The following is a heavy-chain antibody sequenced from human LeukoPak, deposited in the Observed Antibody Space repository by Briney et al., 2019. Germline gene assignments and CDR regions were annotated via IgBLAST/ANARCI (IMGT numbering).Heavy chain of an antibody. V-gene: IGHV1-58*02. CDR3: AASSGYYYKAAFDI. CDR1: GFTFTSSA. CDR2: IVVGSGNT. Sequence: GTSVKVSCKASGFTFTSSAMQWVRQARGQRLEWIGWIVVGSGNTNYAQKFQERVTITRDMSTSTAYMELSSLRSEDTAVYYCAASSGYYYKAAFDIWGQGTMVTVSS. D-gene: IGHD3-22*01. J-gene: IGHJ3*02.